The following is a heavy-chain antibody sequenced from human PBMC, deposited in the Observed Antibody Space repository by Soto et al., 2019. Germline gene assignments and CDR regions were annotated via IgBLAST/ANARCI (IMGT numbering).Heavy chain of an antibody. CDR3: ARLSAPTSSWYTAPLDY. D-gene: IGHD6-13*01. CDR2: IYSGGST. V-gene: IGHV3-53*01. CDR1: GFTVSAYY. Sequence: EVQLVESGGDLVKPGGSLRLSCTASGFTVSAYYMIWVRQAPGKGLEWVSVIYSGGSTYYADSFQGRFTISRDSSKNTLYLHMNSLRAEDTAVYYCARLSAPTSSWYTAPLDYWGQGTLVTVSS. J-gene: IGHJ4*02.